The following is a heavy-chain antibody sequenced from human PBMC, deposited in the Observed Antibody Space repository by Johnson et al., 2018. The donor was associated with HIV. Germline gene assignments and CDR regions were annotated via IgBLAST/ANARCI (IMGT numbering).Heavy chain of an antibody. Sequence: QMLLVESGGGVVQPGGSLRLSCAASGFIFSSYGMQWVRQAPGKGLEWVAFIRYDGSNGYYVDSVEGRFTISRDNSNNTLFLQMNSLRSEDTAVYYCAKAQRNYRGASDIWGQGTRVTVYS. D-gene: IGHD1-7*01. CDR2: IRYDGSNG. V-gene: IGHV3-30*02. CDR1: GFIFSSYG. J-gene: IGHJ3*02. CDR3: AKAQRNYRGASDI.